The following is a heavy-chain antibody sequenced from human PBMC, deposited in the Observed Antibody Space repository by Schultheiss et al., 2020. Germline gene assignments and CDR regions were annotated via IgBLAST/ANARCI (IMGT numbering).Heavy chain of an antibody. Sequence: GGSLRLSCAASGFTFSSYGMHWVRQAPGKGLEWVAVISYDGSNKYYADSVKGRFTISRDNSKNTLYLQMNSLRAEDTAVYYCAKDYYGSGSYYNIHYYYSTMHVCDQWTTVAVSS. J-gene: IGHJ6*02. CDR2: ISYDGSNK. CDR1: GFTFSSYG. CDR3: AKDYYGSGSYYNIHYYYSTMHV. D-gene: IGHD3-10*01. V-gene: IGHV3-30*18.